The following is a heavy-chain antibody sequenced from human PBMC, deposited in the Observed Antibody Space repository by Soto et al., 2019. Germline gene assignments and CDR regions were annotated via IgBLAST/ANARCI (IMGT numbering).Heavy chain of an antibody. D-gene: IGHD6-19*01. V-gene: IGHV3-72*01. Sequence: EVQLVESGGGLVQPGGSLRLSCAASGFTFSDHYLDWVRQAPGKGLEWVGRSRNKANRYTTDYAASVKGRFTISRDDSKNSLYLQMNSLKAEDTAVCYCARVRAVAGTGYFDYGGRGTLVTVSS. CDR2: SRNKANRYTT. CDR3: ARVRAVAGTGYFDY. CDR1: GFTFSDHY. J-gene: IGHJ4*02.